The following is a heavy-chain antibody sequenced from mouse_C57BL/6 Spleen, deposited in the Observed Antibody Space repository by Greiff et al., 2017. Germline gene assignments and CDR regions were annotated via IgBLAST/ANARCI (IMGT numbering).Heavy chain of an antibody. CDR1: GYTFTSYW. CDR2: IHPNSGST. Sequence: QVQLQQPGAELVKPGASVKLSCKASGYTFTSYWMHWVKQRPGQGLEWIGMIHPNSGSTNYNEKFKGKATLTVDKSSSTAYMQLSSLTSEDSAVYYCARSYMITTNYYAMDYWGQGTSVTVSS. D-gene: IGHD2-4*01. J-gene: IGHJ4*01. V-gene: IGHV1-64*01. CDR3: ARSYMITTNYYAMDY.